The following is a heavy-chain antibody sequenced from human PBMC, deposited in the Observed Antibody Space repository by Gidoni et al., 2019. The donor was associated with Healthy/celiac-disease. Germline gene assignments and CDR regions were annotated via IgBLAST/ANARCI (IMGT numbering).Heavy chain of an antibody. CDR1: GFTFSNAW. V-gene: IGHV3-15*01. Sequence: EVQLVESGGGLVKPGGSLRLSCAASGFTFSNAWMSWVRQAPGKGLEWVGRIKSKTDGGTTDYAAPVKGRFTISRDDSKNTLYLQMNSLKTEDTAVYYCTTDHIVVVVAATTISVDYWGQGTLVTVSS. CDR2: IKSKTDGGTT. J-gene: IGHJ4*02. CDR3: TTDHIVVVVAATTISVDY. D-gene: IGHD2-15*01.